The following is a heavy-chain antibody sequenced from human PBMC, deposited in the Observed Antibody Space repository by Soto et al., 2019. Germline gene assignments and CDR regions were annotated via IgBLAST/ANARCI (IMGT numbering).Heavy chain of an antibody. CDR2: IYYSGST. Sequence: QVQLQESGPGLVKPSQTLSLTCTVSGGSISSGDYYWSWIRQHPGKGLDWIGYIYYSGSTNYNPSLKSRVTISVDTSKNHFSLKQNSLTAADTAVYYCARVRTWNRKFRSSPTLYYFDYWGQGTLVTVSS. D-gene: IGHD6-13*01. CDR1: GGSISSGDYY. V-gene: IGHV4-31*03. J-gene: IGHJ4*02. CDR3: ARVRTWNRKFRSSPTLYYFDY.